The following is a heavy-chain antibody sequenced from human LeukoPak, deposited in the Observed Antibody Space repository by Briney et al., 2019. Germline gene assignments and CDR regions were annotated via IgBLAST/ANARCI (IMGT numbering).Heavy chain of an antibody. J-gene: IGHJ4*02. Sequence: SETLSLTCTVSGGSISSGDYYWSWIRQPPGKGLEWIGYIYYSGSTYYNPSLKSRVTISVDTSKNQFSLKLSSVTAADTAVYHCARDLGYDWVFGYWGQGTLVTVSS. CDR3: ARDLGYDWVFGY. V-gene: IGHV4-30-4*01. CDR2: IYYSGST. D-gene: IGHD5-12*01. CDR1: GGSISSGDYY.